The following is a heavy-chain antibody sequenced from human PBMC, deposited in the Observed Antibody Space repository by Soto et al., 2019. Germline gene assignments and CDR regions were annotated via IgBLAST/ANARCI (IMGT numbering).Heavy chain of an antibody. CDR1: GGTFSSYA. CDR3: ARAAKSPMGFLEWFDDY. Sequence: QVQLVQSGAEVKKPGSSVKVSCKASGGTFSSYAISWGRQAPGQGLEWMGGIIPIFGTANYAQKFQGRVTITADESTSTAYMELSSLRSEDTAVYYCARAAKSPMGFLEWFDDYWGQGTLVTVSS. CDR2: IIPIFGTA. J-gene: IGHJ4*02. V-gene: IGHV1-69*01. D-gene: IGHD3-3*01.